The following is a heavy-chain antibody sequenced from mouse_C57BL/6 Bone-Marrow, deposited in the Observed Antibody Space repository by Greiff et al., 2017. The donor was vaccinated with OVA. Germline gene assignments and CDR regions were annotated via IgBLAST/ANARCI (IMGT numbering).Heavy chain of an antibody. J-gene: IGHJ4*01. CDR3: ARRVYYYAMDY. Sequence: EVKLVESGGGLVKPGGSLKLSCAASGFTFSDYGMHWVRQAPEKGLGWVAYISSGSSTIYYADTVKGRFTISKDNAKNTLFLQMTSLRSEETAMYYCARRVYYYAMDYWGQGTSVTVSS. V-gene: IGHV5-17*01. CDR1: GFTFSDYG. CDR2: ISSGSSTI.